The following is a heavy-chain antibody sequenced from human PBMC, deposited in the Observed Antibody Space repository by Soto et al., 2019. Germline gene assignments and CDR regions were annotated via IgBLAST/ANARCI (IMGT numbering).Heavy chain of an antibody. Sequence: SETLSLTCAVSGGSISSGGYSWSWIRQPPGKGLEWIGYIYHSGSTYYNPSLKSRVTISVDRSKNQFSLKLSSVTAADTAVYYCASGPMNYHWGQGTLVTVSS. V-gene: IGHV4-30-2*01. CDR2: IYHSGST. CDR1: GGSISSGGYS. CDR3: ASGPMNYH. J-gene: IGHJ5*02.